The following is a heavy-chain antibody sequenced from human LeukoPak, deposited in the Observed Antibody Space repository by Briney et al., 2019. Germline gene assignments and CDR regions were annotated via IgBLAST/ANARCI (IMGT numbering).Heavy chain of an antibody. Sequence: GGSLRLSCAASGFTFSSYWMSWVRQVPGKGLEWVANINQDGSEKYYMDSVRGRFTISRDNAKNSLYLQMNSLRAGDTAVYYCARDSTGRFYYYYMDVWGKGTTVTVSS. J-gene: IGHJ6*03. CDR2: INQDGSEK. CDR1: GFTFSSYW. CDR3: ARDSTGRFYYYYMDV. D-gene: IGHD4-11*01. V-gene: IGHV3-7*01.